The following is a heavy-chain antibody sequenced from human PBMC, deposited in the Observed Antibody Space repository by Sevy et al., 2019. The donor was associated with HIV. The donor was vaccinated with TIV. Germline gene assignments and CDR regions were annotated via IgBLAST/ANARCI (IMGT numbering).Heavy chain of an antibody. V-gene: IGHV3-15*01. CDR1: GFTFSNAW. D-gene: IGHD3-10*01. CDR2: IKSKTDGGTT. CDR3: TTDSKKRGLSALLDY. Sequence: GGSLRLSCAASGFTFSNAWMSWVRQAPGKGLEWVGRIKSKTDGGTTAYAAPAKGKFTISRDDSKNTLYLQMNRLKTEDTAIYYRTTDSKKRGLSALLDYWGQGTLLTVSS. J-gene: IGHJ4*02.